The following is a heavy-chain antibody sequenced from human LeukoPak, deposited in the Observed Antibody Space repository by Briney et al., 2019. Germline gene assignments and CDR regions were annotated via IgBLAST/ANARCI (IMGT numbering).Heavy chain of an antibody. CDR3: ARYYIEGRCFDY. CDR1: GFPFTSYA. V-gene: IGHV1-2*02. CDR2: INPNSGGT. D-gene: IGHD3-10*01. Sequence: ASVKVSCKASGFPFTSYAIHWVRQAPGQRLEWMGWINPNSGGTNYAQKFQGRVTMTRDTSIRTAYMELSRLRSDDTAMYYCARYYIEGRCFDYWGQGTLVTVSS. J-gene: IGHJ4*02.